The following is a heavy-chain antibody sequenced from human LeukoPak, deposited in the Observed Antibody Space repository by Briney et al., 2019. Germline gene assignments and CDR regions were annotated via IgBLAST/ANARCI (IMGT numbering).Heavy chain of an antibody. J-gene: IGHJ3*01. V-gene: IGHV4-59*01. CDR2: INYSGST. CDR3: ARDPLSTNDFDV. D-gene: IGHD1-1*01. CDR1: GGSITNSY. Sequence: SETLSLTCTVSGGSITNSYWNWIRQSPGKGLEWIGYINYSGSTNYNPSLKSRVTISVDTSKNQFSLKLSSVTAADTAVYFCARDPLSTNDFDVWGQGTMVTVSS.